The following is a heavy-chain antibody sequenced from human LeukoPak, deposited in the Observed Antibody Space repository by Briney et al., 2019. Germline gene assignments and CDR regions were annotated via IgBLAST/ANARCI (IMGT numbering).Heavy chain of an antibody. CDR3: VQYGGNSRDFDY. J-gene: IGHJ4*02. V-gene: IGHV4-30-4*01. D-gene: IGHD4-23*01. CDR2: IYYSGTT. Sequence: SQTLSLTCSVSGGSLSSDDYYWSWIRQPPGKGLEWIGYIYYSGTTYYNPSLKSRVTMSVDASKNQFSLKLSTATAPDTAVYYCVQYGGNSRDFDYWGQGTLVTVSS. CDR1: GGSLSSDDYY.